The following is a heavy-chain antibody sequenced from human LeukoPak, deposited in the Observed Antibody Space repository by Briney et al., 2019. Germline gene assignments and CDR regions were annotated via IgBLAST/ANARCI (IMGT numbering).Heavy chain of an antibody. J-gene: IGHJ4*02. CDR1: GFTFSSYV. D-gene: IGHD5-12*01. CDR3: AKTTGGNAYDYIDY. CDR2: TSGSGSSP. V-gene: IGHV3-23*01. Sequence: PGGSLRLSCAASGFTFSSYVMNWVRQAPGKGLEWVSATSGSGSSPNYSDSVKGRFTISRDNSKNTLYLQMNSLRAEDTAVYYCAKTTGGNAYDYIDYWGQGTLVTVSS.